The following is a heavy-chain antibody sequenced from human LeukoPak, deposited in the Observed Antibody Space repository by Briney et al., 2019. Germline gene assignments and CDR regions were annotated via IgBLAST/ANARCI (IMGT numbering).Heavy chain of an antibody. D-gene: IGHD4-17*01. CDR2: IYYSGST. Sequence: SETLSLTCTVSGGSISSYYWSWIRQPPGKGLEWIGYIYYSGSTNYNPPLKSRSTILVDTSKNQFFLNLSSVTAADTAVYYCVRGFDYGFYDWGQGTLVTVSS. CDR1: GGSISSYY. J-gene: IGHJ4*02. V-gene: IGHV4-59*12. CDR3: VRGFDYGFYD.